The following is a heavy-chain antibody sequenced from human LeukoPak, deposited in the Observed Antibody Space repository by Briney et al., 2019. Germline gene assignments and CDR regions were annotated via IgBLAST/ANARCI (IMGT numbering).Heavy chain of an antibody. CDR3: ARLIDYTADH. V-gene: IGHV3-66*02. CDR1: GFTVSSNY. J-gene: IGHJ5*02. D-gene: IGHD3-16*01. CDR2: IYSGVST. Sequence: PGRSLRLSCAASGFTVSSNYMSWVRQAPGKGLEWVSVIYSGVSTYYADSVKGRFTISRDNSKNTLYLQMNSLRAEDTAVYYCARLIDYTADHWGQGTLVTVSS.